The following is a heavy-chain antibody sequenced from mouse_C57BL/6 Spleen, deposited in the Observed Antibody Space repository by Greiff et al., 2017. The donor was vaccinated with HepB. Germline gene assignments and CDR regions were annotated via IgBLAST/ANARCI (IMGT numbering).Heavy chain of an antibody. CDR2: IDPSDSYT. V-gene: IGHV1-69*01. J-gene: IGHJ2*01. D-gene: IGHD1-1*01. CDR3: ARWDYGNSAFDY. CDR1: GYTFTSYW. Sequence: QVQLQQPGAELVMPGASVKLSCKASGYTFTSYWLHWVKQRPGQGLEWIGEIDPSDSYTNYNQKFKGKSTLTVDKSSSTAYMQLSSLTSEDSAVYYCARWDYGNSAFDYWGQGTTLTVSS.